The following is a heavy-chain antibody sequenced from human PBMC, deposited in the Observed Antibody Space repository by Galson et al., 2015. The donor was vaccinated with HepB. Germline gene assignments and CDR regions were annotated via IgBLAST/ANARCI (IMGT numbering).Heavy chain of an antibody. V-gene: IGHV5-51*01. CDR3: ARIGSGDSSGSDAFDI. CDR2: IYPGDSDT. D-gene: IGHD3-22*01. J-gene: IGHJ3*02. CDR1: GYSFTSYW. Sequence: QSGAEVKKPGESLKISCKGSGYSFTSYWIGWVRQMPGKGLEWMGIIYPGDSDTRYSPSFQGQVTISADKSISTAYLQWSSLKASDTAMYYCARIGSGDSSGSDAFDIWGQGTMVTVSS.